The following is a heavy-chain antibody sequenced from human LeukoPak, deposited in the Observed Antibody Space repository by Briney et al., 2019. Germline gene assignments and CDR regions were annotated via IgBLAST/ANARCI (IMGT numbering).Heavy chain of an antibody. CDR2: ISGSGGST. CDR3: AKGRRYANGVCYYH. CDR1: GFTFSSYA. Sequence: PGRSLRLSCAASGFTFSSYAMSWVRQAPGKGLEWVSAISGSGGSTYYADSVKGRFTISRDNSKNTLYLQMNSLRAEDTAVYYCAKGRRYANGVCYYHWGQGTLVTVSS. J-gene: IGHJ5*02. V-gene: IGHV3-23*01. D-gene: IGHD2-8*01.